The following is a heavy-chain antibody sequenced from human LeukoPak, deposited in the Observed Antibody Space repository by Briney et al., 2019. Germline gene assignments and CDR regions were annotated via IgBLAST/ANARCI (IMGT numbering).Heavy chain of an antibody. CDR3: AKDTRDDHHSDY. Sequence: HPGGSLRLSCAVSGFTFSAYGMHWVRQAPGKGLERVAIIWYDGINKYYPDSVKGRFTISRDNSKITPYLQMNSLRAEDTAVYYCAKDTRDDHHSDYWGQGTLVTVSS. CDR2: IWYDGINK. J-gene: IGHJ4*02. V-gene: IGHV3-33*06. D-gene: IGHD1-14*01. CDR1: GFTFSAYG.